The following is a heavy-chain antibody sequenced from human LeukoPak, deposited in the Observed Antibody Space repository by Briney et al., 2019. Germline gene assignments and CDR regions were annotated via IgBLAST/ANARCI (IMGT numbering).Heavy chain of an antibody. Sequence: RGESLKISCKGSGYSFTSYWIGWVRQMPGKGLEWMGIIYPGDSDTRYSPSFQGQVTISADKSISTAYLQWSSLTASDTAMYYSARLMGYNWNLDAFDIWGQGTMVTVSS. D-gene: IGHD1-20*01. CDR3: ARLMGYNWNLDAFDI. J-gene: IGHJ3*02. V-gene: IGHV5-51*01. CDR2: IYPGDSDT. CDR1: GYSFTSYW.